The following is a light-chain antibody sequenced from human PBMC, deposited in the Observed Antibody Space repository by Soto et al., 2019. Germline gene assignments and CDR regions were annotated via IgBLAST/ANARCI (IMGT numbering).Light chain of an antibody. Sequence: DIQMTQSPSSLSASVGDRVTITCQASHDINKFLNWYQQKPGKAPKLLIYDTSNLEAGVPSRFSGSGSGTHFSFTISSLQPEDIATYYCQQYDDLPFTFGPGTKVDIK. CDR3: QQYDDLPFT. V-gene: IGKV1-33*01. CDR2: DTS. CDR1: HDINKF. J-gene: IGKJ3*01.